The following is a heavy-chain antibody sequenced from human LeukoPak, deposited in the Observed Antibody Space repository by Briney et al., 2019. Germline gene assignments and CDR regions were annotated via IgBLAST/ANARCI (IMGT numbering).Heavy chain of an antibody. CDR3: ARAGATVVTSDY. J-gene: IGHJ4*02. D-gene: IGHD4-23*01. Sequence: GGSLRLSCAASGFTFSGSAMHWVRQAPGKGLEWVSSISSSSSYIYYADSVKGRFTISRDNAKNSLYLQMNSLRADDTAVYYCARAGATVVTSDYWGQGTLVTVSS. V-gene: IGHV3-21*01. CDR1: GFTFSGSA. CDR2: ISSSSSYI.